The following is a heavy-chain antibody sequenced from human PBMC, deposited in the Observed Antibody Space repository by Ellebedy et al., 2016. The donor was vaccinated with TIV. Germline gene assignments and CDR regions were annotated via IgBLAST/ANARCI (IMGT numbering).Heavy chain of an antibody. D-gene: IGHD1-26*01. J-gene: IGHJ4*02. CDR2: INPSGGGT. V-gene: IGHV1-46*01. CDR3: AREGGVYYFDY. Sequence: AASVKVSCKASGYTFTSELIHWVRQAPGQGLEWMGIINPSGGGTGYAQKFQGRVTMTRDTSASTVYMELSSLRSEDTSVYYCAREGGVYYFDYWGQGTLVTVSS. CDR1: GYTFTSEL.